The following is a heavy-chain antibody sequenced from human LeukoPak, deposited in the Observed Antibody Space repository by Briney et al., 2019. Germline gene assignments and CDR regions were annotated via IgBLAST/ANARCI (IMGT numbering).Heavy chain of an antibody. CDR2: ISASGGST. CDR3: AKGSYGYVLYFDS. Sequence: GGSLRLSCAVSGLTFSSYAMSWVRQAPGKGLEWVSGISASGGSTYYADYVKGRFTISRDSSKSTLYLQMNSLRAEDTAVYFCAKGSYGYVLYFDSWGQGALVTVSS. CDR1: GLTFSSYA. D-gene: IGHD5-18*01. J-gene: IGHJ4*02. V-gene: IGHV3-23*01.